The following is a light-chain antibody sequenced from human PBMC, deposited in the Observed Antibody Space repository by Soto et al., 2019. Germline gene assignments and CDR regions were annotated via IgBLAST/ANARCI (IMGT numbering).Light chain of an antibody. CDR3: QSYDSSLSGSDV. V-gene: IGLV1-40*01. J-gene: IGLJ1*01. CDR1: SSNIGAGYD. CDR2: GNN. Sequence: QSVLTQPPSVSGAPGQRVTISCTRSSSNIGAGYDVHWYQQLPGTAPKLLIYGNNNRPSGVPDRFSGSKSGTSASLAITGLQAEDEADYYCQSYDSSLSGSDVFGTGTKLTVL.